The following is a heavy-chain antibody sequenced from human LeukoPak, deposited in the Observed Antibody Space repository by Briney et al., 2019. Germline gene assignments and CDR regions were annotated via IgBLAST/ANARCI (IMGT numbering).Heavy chain of an antibody. Sequence: PSETLSLTCTVSGCSISSYYWSWIRQPPGKRLEYIGYIYYSDITNYNPSLKSRVTISVDTSKNQFSLKLSSVTAADTAVYYCARGYCTNGVCYSPHFDYWGQGTLVTVSS. D-gene: IGHD2-8*01. J-gene: IGHJ4*02. V-gene: IGHV4-59*01. CDR1: GCSISSYY. CDR3: ARGYCTNGVCYSPHFDY. CDR2: IYYSDIT.